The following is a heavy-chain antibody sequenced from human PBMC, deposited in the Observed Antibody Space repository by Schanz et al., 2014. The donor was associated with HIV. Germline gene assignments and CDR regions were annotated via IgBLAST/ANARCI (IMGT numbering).Heavy chain of an antibody. Sequence: QVQLVESGGGVVQPGRSLRLSCAASGFTFNSYAMHWVRQAPGKGLEWVTVISNDGSNKYYTDSVKGRFTISRDNAKSSLYLQMNSLRVEDSAVYYCARGSGPYYYYYGMDAWGQGTTVTVSS. CDR1: GFTFNSYA. J-gene: IGHJ6*02. CDR3: ARGSGPYYYYYGMDA. CDR2: ISNDGSNK. D-gene: IGHD3-10*01. V-gene: IGHV3-30-3*01.